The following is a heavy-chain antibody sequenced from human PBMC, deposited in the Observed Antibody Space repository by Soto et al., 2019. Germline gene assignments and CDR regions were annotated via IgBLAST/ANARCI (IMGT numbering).Heavy chain of an antibody. D-gene: IGHD1-26*01. Sequence: QVQLVQSGAEVKKPGSSVKVSCKASGGTFSSYAISWVRQAPGQGLEWMGGIIPIFGTANYAQKFQGRVTINAAESTSTAYMELSSLRSEDTALCCCARGVGATNFDYLGQGTLVTVSS. J-gene: IGHJ4*02. CDR3: ARGVGATNFDY. CDR2: IIPIFGTA. V-gene: IGHV1-69*12. CDR1: GGTFSSYA.